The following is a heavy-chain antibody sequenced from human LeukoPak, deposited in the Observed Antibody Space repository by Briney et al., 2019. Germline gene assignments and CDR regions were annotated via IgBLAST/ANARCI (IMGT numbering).Heavy chain of an antibody. CDR1: GYTFTGYY. D-gene: IGHD5-24*01. CDR2: INPNSGGT. CDR3: ARDASRDGYNFFPDY. Sequence: ASVKVSCKASGYTFTGYYIHWVRQAPGQGLEWMGWINPNSGGTNYAQKFQGRVTMTRATSINTAYMELSRLRSDDTAVYYCARDASRDGYNFFPDYWGQGTLVTVSS. V-gene: IGHV1-2*02. J-gene: IGHJ4*02.